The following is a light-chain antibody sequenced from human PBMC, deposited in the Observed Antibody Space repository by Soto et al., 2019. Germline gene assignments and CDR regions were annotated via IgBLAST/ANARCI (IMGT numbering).Light chain of an antibody. CDR2: DVS. CDR1: SSDVGGYNY. CDR3: CSYAGSYTFV. V-gene: IGLV2-11*01. J-gene: IGLJ2*01. Sequence: QSVLTQPRSVSGSPGQSVTISCTGTSSDVGGYNYVSWYQQHPGKAPKLMIYDVSKRPSGVPDRVSGSKSGNTASLTISGLQAEDEADYYCCSYAGSYTFVFGGGTKVTVL.